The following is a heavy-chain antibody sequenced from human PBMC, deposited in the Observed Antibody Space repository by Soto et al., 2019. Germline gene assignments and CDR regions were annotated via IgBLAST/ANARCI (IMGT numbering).Heavy chain of an antibody. CDR2: IWYDGSNK. V-gene: IGHV3-33*01. CDR3: ARDLYYDYIWGHPIAGGAFDY. J-gene: IGHJ4*02. D-gene: IGHD3-16*01. Sequence: GGSLRLSCAASGFTFSSYGMHWVRQAPGKGLEWVAVIWYDGSNKYYADSVKGRFTISRDNSKNTLYLQMNSLRAEDTAVYYCARDLYYDYIWGHPIAGGAFDYWGQGTLVTVSS. CDR1: GFTFSSYG.